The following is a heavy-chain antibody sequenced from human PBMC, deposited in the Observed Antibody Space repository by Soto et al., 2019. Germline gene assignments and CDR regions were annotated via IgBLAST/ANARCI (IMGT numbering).Heavy chain of an antibody. CDR1: GFSLSTSGVA. CDR2: IYWDGDE. CDR3: AHPTLVRGGYYFDY. D-gene: IGHD3-10*01. J-gene: IGHJ4*02. V-gene: IGHV2-5*02. Sequence: QITLKESGPPLVKPTQTLTLTCTFSGFSLSTSGVAVGWIRQPPGKALEWLALIYWDGDERYSPSLVSRLTITKDTSKNQVVLTMTNMDPVDTATYYCAHPTLVRGGYYFDYWGQGTLVTVSS.